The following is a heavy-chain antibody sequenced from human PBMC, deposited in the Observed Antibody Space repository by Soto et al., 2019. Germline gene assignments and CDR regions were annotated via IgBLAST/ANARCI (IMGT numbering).Heavy chain of an antibody. D-gene: IGHD3-3*01. J-gene: IGHJ6*01. CDR3: ERIGDYY. CDR1: SYH. CDR2: IYYTGTT. Sequence: SYHWGFLLKKTGKGLEWIGYIYYTGTTTYHPSLKSRVTISIDTSRNQFSLKLNSVTAAVTVFYYWERIGDYY. V-gene: IGHV4-59*01.